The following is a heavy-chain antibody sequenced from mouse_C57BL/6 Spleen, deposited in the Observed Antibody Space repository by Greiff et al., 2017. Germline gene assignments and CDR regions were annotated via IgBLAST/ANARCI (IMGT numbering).Heavy chain of an antibody. V-gene: IGHV5-17*01. CDR2: ISSGSSTI. CDR3: AREETAQANYYAMDY. Sequence: EVKLVESGGGLVKPGGSLKLSCAASGFTFSDYGMHWVRQAPEKGLEWVAYISSGSSTIYYAATVKGRFTISRDNAKNTLFLQMTSLRLEDMAMYYCAREETAQANYYAMDYWGQGTSGTVSS. CDR1: GFTFSDYG. J-gene: IGHJ4*01. D-gene: IGHD3-2*02.